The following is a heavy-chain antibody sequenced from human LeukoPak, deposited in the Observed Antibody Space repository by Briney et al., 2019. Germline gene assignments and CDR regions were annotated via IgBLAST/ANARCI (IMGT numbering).Heavy chain of an antibody. CDR3: AKDLRAAADYYFDY. CDR2: ISTAGRDK. V-gene: IGHV3-30*18. D-gene: IGHD6-13*01. J-gene: IGHJ4*02. Sequence: GGSLRLSCAASRFIFSNYAMHWVRQVPGKGLVWVAVISTAGRDKHYAESVKGRFTNSRDNSDNTLYLQMNSLRAEDTAFYYCAKDLRAAADYYFDYWGQGNLVTVSS. CDR1: RFIFSNYA.